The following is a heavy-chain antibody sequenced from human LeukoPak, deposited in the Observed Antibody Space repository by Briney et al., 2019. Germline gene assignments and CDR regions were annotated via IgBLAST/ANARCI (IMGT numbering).Heavy chain of an antibody. D-gene: IGHD3-22*01. V-gene: IGHV4-34*01. CDR1: GGSFSGYY. CDR2: INHSGST. CDR3: ARGVRWVVILDYYYGMDV. J-gene: IGHJ6*02. Sequence: ASETLSLTCAVYGGSFSGYYWSWIRQPPGKGLEWIGEINHSGSTNYNPSLKSRVTISVDTSKNQFSLKLSSVTAADTAVYYCARGVRWVVILDYYYGMDVWGQGTTVTVSS.